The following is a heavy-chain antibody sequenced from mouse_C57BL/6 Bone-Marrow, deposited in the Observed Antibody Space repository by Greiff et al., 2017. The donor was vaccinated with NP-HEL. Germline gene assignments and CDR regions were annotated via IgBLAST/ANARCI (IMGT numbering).Heavy chain of an antibody. CDR3: ARHRGYYGNMGLLDY. V-gene: IGHV5-12*01. CDR2: LSNGGGST. D-gene: IGHD1-1*01. Sequence: EVQGVESGGGLVQPGGSLKLSCAASGFTFSDYYMYWVRQTPEKRLAWVAYLSNGGGSTSYPDTVKGRFTISRDNAKNTLYLHMSRLKSEDTAMYYCARHRGYYGNMGLLDYWGQGTSVTVSS. CDR1: GFTFSDYY. J-gene: IGHJ4*01.